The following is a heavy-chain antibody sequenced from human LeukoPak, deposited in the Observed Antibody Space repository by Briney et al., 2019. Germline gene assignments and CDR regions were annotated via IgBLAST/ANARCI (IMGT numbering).Heavy chain of an antibody. CDR2: IYHSVST. J-gene: IGHJ2*01. CDR1: GGSISGYY. Sequence: SETLSLTCTVSGGSISGYYWSWIRQPPGKGLEWIGYIYHSVSTYYNPSLKSRVTISVDRSKNHFSLNLTSVTAADTAVYYCARDGKYSSSEYFDLWGRGTLVTVSS. V-gene: IGHV4-59*12. CDR3: ARDGKYSSSEYFDL. D-gene: IGHD6-6*01.